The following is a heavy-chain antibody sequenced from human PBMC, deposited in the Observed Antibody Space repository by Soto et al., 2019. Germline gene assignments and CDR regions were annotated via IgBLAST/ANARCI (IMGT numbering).Heavy chain of an antibody. J-gene: IGHJ5*02. CDR3: AATSTGRWVRNWFDP. CDR1: GFTFTSSA. V-gene: IGHV1-58*01. D-gene: IGHD1-26*01. CDR2: IVVGSGNT. Sequence: ASVKVSCKASGFTFTSSAVQWVRQARGQRLEWIGWIVVGSGNTNYAQKFQERVTITRDMSTSTAYMELSSLRSEDTAVYYCAATSTGRWVRNWFDPWGQGTLVTVSS.